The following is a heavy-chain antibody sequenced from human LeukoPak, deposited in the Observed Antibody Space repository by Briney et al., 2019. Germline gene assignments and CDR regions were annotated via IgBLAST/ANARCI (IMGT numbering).Heavy chain of an antibody. CDR1: GGSISSHY. V-gene: IGHV4-59*11. Sequence: SETLSLTCTVSGGSISSHYWSWIRQPPGKGLELIGYIFHTGSTNYNPSFKSRVTISADTSKNQFSLKLSSVTAADTAVYYCARITLNYGSGGYPDYWGQGTLVTVSS. J-gene: IGHJ4*02. D-gene: IGHD3-10*01. CDR2: IFHTGST. CDR3: ARITLNYGSGGYPDY.